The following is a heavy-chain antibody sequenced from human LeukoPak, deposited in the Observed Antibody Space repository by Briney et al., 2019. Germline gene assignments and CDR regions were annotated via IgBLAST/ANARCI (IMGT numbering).Heavy chain of an antibody. CDR2: ISGSGGST. CDR1: GFAFRDYA. D-gene: IGHD2-21*02. Sequence: GGSLRLSCAASGFAFRDYAMSWVRQAPGKGLEWVSAISGSGGSTYYADSVKGRFTISRDNSKNTLYLQMNSLRAEDTAVYYCAKVRYCGGDCYWAFDYWGQGTLVTVSS. V-gene: IGHV3-23*01. J-gene: IGHJ4*02. CDR3: AKVRYCGGDCYWAFDY.